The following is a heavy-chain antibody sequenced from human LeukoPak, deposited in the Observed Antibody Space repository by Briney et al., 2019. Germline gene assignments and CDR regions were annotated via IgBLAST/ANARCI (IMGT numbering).Heavy chain of an antibody. CDR3: AKGGSGWYVHYDY. J-gene: IGHJ4*02. V-gene: IGHV3-33*06. CDR2: IWYDGSNK. D-gene: IGHD6-19*01. CDR1: GFTFSSYG. Sequence: GGSLRLSCAASGFTFSSYGMHWVRQAPGKGLEWVAVIWYDGSNKYYADSVKGRFTISRDNSKNTLYLQMNSLRAEDTAVYYCAKGGSGWYVHYDYWGQGTLVTVSS.